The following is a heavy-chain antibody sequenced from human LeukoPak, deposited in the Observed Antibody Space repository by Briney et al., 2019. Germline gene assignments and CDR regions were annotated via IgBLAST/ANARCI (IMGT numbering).Heavy chain of an antibody. CDR1: GFTFSSYE. CDR3: ARERGLTGHPDYYFDY. V-gene: IGHV3-48*03. CDR2: ISSSGSTI. J-gene: IGHJ4*02. D-gene: IGHD3-9*01. Sequence: GGSLRLSCAASGFTFSSYEMNWVRQAPGKGLEWVSYISSSGSTIYYADSVKGRFTISRDNAKNSLYLQMNSLRAEDTAVYYCARERGLTGHPDYYFDYWGQGTLVTVSS.